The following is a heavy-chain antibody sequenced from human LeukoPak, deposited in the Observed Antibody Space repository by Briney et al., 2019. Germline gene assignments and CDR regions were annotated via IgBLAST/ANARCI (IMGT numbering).Heavy chain of an antibody. CDR3: ARAAHYRYYYYYYYMDV. CDR1: GYTFTSYD. V-gene: IGHV1-8*03. J-gene: IGHJ6*03. CDR2: MNPNSGNT. Sequence: ASVKVSCKASGYTFTSYDINWVRQATGQGLEWMGWMNPNSGNTGYAQKFQGRVTITRNTSISTAYMELSGLRSEDTAVYYCARAAHYRYYYYYYYMDVWGKGTTVTVSS. D-gene: IGHD1-26*01.